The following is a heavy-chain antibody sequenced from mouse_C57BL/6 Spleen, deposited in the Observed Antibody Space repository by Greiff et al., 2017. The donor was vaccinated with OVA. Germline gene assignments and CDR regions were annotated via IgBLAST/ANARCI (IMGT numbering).Heavy chain of an antibody. J-gene: IGHJ1*03. CDR1: GYTFTDYY. D-gene: IGHD2-5*01. Sequence: VQLQQSGPELVKPGASVKISCKASGYTFTDYYMNWVKQSHGKSLEWIGDINPNNGGTSYNQKFKGKATLTVDKSSSTAYMELRSLTSEDSAVYYCARLSSAYYSNYRYFDVWGTGTTVTVSS. CDR3: ARLSSAYYSNYRYFDV. CDR2: INPNNGGT. V-gene: IGHV1-26*01.